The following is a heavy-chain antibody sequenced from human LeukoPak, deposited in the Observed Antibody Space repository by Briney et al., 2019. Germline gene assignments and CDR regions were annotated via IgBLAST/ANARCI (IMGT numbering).Heavy chain of an antibody. CDR1: GFSFDDYA. V-gene: IGHV3-20*04. CDR3: ARTSSGWYYFDY. CDR2: ITGSGGRT. D-gene: IGHD6-19*01. Sequence: PGGSLRLSCAASGFSFDDYAMHWVRQAPGKGLEWVSTITGSGGRTYYADSVKGRFTISRDNAKNSLYLQMNSLRAEDTAVYYCARTSSGWYYFDYWGQGTLVTVSS. J-gene: IGHJ4*02.